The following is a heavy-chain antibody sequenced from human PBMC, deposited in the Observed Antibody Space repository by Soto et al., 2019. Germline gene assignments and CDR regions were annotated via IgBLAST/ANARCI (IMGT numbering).Heavy chain of an antibody. CDR2: IYYSGST. CDR1: GGSISSYY. V-gene: IGHV4-59*01. CDR3: ARVRESVIENDSNPDAFDI. Sequence: PSETLSLTCTVSGGSISSYYWSWIRHPPGKGLEWIGYIYYSGSTNYHPSLKSRVTISVDTSKNQFSLKLSSVTAAATAVYYWARVRESVIENDSNPDAFDIWGQGTMVTVSS. D-gene: IGHD3-22*01. J-gene: IGHJ3*02.